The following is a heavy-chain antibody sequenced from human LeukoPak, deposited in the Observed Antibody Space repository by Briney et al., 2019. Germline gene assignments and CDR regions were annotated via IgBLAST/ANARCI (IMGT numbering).Heavy chain of an antibody. CDR2: IYPSDSDT. Sequence: GESLKISCKGSGYIFTSYWIGWVRQMPGKGLEWMGIIYPSDSDTRYSPSFQGQVTISADKSISTAYLQWSSLKASDTAMYYCARQGCSGGSCYSPWGQGTLVTVSS. CDR3: ARQGCSGGSCYSP. CDR1: GYIFTSYW. D-gene: IGHD2-15*01. V-gene: IGHV5-51*01. J-gene: IGHJ5*02.